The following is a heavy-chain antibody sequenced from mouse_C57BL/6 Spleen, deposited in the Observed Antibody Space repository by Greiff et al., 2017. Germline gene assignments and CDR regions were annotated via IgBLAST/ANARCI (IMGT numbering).Heavy chain of an antibody. CDR3: ARETGNYDLAY. J-gene: IGHJ3*01. V-gene: IGHV1-52*01. CDR1: GYTFTSYW. CDR2: IDPSDSET. Sequence: QVQLQQPGAELVRPGSSVKLSCKASGYTFTSYWMHWVKQRPIQGLEWIGNIDPSDSETHYNQKFKDKATLTVDKSSSTAYMQLSSLTSEDSAVYYCARETGNYDLAYWGQGTLVTVSA. D-gene: IGHD2-1*01.